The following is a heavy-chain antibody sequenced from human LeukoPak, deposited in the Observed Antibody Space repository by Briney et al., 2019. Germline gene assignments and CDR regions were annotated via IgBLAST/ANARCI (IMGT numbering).Heavy chain of an antibody. CDR2: IKGDGSSI. V-gene: IGHV3-74*01. D-gene: IGHD3-16*01. CDR1: EFTFSNFW. CDR3: ATVSLSTGGNVDY. Sequence: PGGSLRLSCAASEFTFSNFWMYWVRQAPGKGLVWVSRIKGDGSSIIYADSVKGRFTISRDNAKNTLYLQMNSLRAEDTAVYYCATVSLSTGGNVDYWGQGTLVTVSS. J-gene: IGHJ4*02.